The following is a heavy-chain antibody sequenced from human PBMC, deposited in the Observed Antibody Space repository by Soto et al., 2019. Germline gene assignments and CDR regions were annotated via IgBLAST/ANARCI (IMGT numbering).Heavy chain of an antibody. J-gene: IGHJ4*02. CDR2: LSGSGEST. V-gene: IGHV3-23*01. Sequence: EVQLLESGGGLVRPGGSLRLSCAASGFTFNNYAMSWVRQAPGKGLEWVAGLSGSGESTHYTDSVKGRFSISRDNSKNTLFLQMNSLRVEDTALYFCAKGPYTDYIVAIDYWGQGAQVTVSS. D-gene: IGHD4-4*01. CDR1: GFTFNNYA. CDR3: AKGPYTDYIVAIDY.